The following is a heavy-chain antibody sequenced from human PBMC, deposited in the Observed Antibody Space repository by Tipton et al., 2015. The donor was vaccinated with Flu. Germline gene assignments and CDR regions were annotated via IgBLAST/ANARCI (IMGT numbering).Heavy chain of an antibody. J-gene: IGHJ4*02. D-gene: IGHD3-22*01. Sequence: TLSLTCTVSGGSIRSSSYYWGWIRQPPGKGPEWIGSMLYGGSTYYIPSLESRVTISLDTSKNQFSLKLSSVTAADTAVYYCARDDSGFNDYWGPGTLVTVSS. CDR3: ARDDSGFNDY. CDR2: MLYGGST. V-gene: IGHV4-39*07. CDR1: GGSIRSSSYY.